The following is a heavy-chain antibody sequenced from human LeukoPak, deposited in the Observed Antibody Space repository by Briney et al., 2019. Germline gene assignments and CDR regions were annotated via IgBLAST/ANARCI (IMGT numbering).Heavy chain of an antibody. CDR2: ISHSGST. Sequence: SETLSLTCAVYGGSFSGYYWSWIRQPPGKGLEWIGEISHSGSTNYNPSLKSRVTISVDTSKNQFSLKLSSVTAADTAVYYCARSPQNAFDIWGQGTMVTVSS. CDR1: GGSFSGYY. CDR3: ARSPQNAFDI. V-gene: IGHV4-34*01. J-gene: IGHJ3*02.